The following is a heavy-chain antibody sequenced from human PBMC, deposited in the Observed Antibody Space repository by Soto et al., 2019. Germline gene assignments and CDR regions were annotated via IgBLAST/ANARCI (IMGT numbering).Heavy chain of an antibody. CDR1: GGSISSYY. J-gene: IGHJ6*02. Sequence: SETLSLTCTVSGGSISSYYWSWIRQPPGRGLEWIGYIYYSGSTNYNPSLKSRVTISVDTSKNQFSLKLSSVTAADTAVYYCARDGRDGYNGYYYYGMDVWGQGTTVTVSS. V-gene: IGHV4-59*01. CDR3: ARDGRDGYNGYYYYGMDV. D-gene: IGHD5-12*01. CDR2: IYYSGST.